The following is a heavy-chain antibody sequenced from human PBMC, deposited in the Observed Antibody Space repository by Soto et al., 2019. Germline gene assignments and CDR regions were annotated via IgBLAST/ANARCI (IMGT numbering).Heavy chain of an antibody. V-gene: IGHV1-46*01. J-gene: IGHJ4*02. CDR3: AIGPATAPDSY. CDR1: GYIFTSYY. D-gene: IGHD2-2*01. Sequence: QVQLAQSGTEVKKPGASVKVSCKTSGYIFTSYYIHWVRQAPGQGLEWMGIINPSGGTTTYAQKFQGRVTMTRDTSTSTVYMELSSLRSEDTAVYYCAIGPATAPDSYWGLGTLVTVAS. CDR2: INPSGGTT.